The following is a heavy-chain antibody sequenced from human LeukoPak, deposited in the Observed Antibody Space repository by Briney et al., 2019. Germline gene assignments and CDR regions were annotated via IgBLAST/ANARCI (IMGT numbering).Heavy chain of an antibody. V-gene: IGHV1-8*01. CDR2: VNPDSGNT. D-gene: IGHD6-13*01. Sequence: WASVKVSCKASGYTFINYDINWVRQATGQGLEWMGWVNPDSGNTGYAQKFQGRVTMTRNTSKSTAYMELRTLRSEDTAVYYCARMVITATGIKFDPWGQGTLVTVSS. J-gene: IGHJ5*02. CDR3: ARMVITATGIKFDP. CDR1: GYTFINYD.